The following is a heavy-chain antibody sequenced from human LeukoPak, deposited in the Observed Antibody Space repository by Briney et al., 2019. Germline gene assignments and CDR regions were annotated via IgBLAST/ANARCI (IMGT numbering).Heavy chain of an antibody. CDR2: IYSGGST. J-gene: IGHJ6*03. Sequence: GGSLRLSCAASGFTVSSNYMSWVRQAPGKGLEWVSVIYSGGSTYYADSVKGRFTISRDNSKNTLYLQMNSLRAEDTAVYYCASGAVGITIFGVVISRPRDYYMDVWGKGTTVTVSS. CDR3: ASGAVGITIFGVVISRPRDYYMDV. D-gene: IGHD3-3*01. V-gene: IGHV3-53*01. CDR1: GFTVSSNY.